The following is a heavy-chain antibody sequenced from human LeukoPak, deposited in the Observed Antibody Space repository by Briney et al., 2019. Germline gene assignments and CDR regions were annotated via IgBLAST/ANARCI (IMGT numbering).Heavy chain of an antibody. CDR2: IKQDGSEK. CDR1: GFTFNSYW. V-gene: IGHV3-7*01. D-gene: IGHD6-13*01. J-gene: IGHJ4*02. Sequence: GGSLRLSCAASGFTFNSYWMSWVRQAPGKGLEWVASIKQDGSEKKYVGSVKGRFTISRDNAKNSLYLQMNSLRAEDTAVYYCVRGGSIVVIVAETYGFDYWGQGTRVTVSS. CDR3: VRGGSIVVIVAETYGFDY.